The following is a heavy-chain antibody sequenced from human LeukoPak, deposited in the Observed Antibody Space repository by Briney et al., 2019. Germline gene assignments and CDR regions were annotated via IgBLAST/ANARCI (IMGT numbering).Heavy chain of an antibody. Sequence: PGGSLRLSCAASGFTFNSYAMTWVRQAPGKGLEWVSTISASGRSTYYADSVKGRFTISRGNSKNTVYLQMNSLRAEDTAVYYCEKGYSYDYDAFDVWGQGTMVTVSS. CDR3: EKGYSYDYDAFDV. CDR1: GFTFNSYA. J-gene: IGHJ3*01. CDR2: ISASGRST. D-gene: IGHD5-18*01. V-gene: IGHV3-23*01.